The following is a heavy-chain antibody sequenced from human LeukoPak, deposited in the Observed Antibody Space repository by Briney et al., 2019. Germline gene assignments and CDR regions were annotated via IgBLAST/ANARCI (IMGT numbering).Heavy chain of an antibody. V-gene: IGHV3-23*01. CDR3: AKPLCFCNSASCAPHFDS. CDR1: GFTFSNYA. J-gene: IGHJ4*02. CDR2: ISGSGGST. D-gene: IGHD2-2*01. Sequence: AGGSLRLSCAASGFTFSNYAMSWVRQAPGKGLEWVSVISGSGGSTNYADSVKGRFTISRDNSKNTLYLNMNSLRVEDTAVYYCAKPLCFCNSASCAPHFDSWGQGTLVTVSS.